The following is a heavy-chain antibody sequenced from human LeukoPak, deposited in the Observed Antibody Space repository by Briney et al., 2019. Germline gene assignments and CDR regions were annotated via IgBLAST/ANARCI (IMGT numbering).Heavy chain of an antibody. CDR3: ASGGKYCTGGACYGD. D-gene: IGHD2-8*02. Sequence: PGGSPRLSCAASGFIVSDDYISWVRQTPGKGLEWVSVIYSGGATFYADSVKGRFTISRDNSKNTVHLQMNSLRAEDTAVYYCASGGKYCTGGACYGDWGQGTLVTVSS. CDR1: GFIVSDDY. J-gene: IGHJ4*02. V-gene: IGHV3-53*01. CDR2: IYSGGAT.